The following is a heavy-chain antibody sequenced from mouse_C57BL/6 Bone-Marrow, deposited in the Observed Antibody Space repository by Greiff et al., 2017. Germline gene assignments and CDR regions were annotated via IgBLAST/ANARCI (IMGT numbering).Heavy chain of an antibody. CDR3: ASIVTVDY. V-gene: IGHV1-59*01. Sequence: QVQLQQPGAELVRPGTSVKLSCKASGYTFTSYWMHWVKQRPGQGLEWIGVIDPSDSYTNYNQKFKGKATLTVDTSSSTAYMQLSSLTSEDSAVYYCASIVTVDYWGQGTTLTVSS. D-gene: IGHD2-1*01. J-gene: IGHJ2*01. CDR1: GYTFTSYW. CDR2: IDPSDSYT.